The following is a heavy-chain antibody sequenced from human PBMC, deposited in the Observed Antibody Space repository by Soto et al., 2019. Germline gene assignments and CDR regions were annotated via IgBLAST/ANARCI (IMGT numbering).Heavy chain of an antibody. V-gene: IGHV4-34*01. CDR2: INHSGST. D-gene: IGHD3-22*01. J-gene: IGHJ3*02. CDR3: ARGLKLYYYDSSGLGI. CDR1: GGSFSGYY. Sequence: SETLSLTCAVYGGSFSGYYWSWIRQPPGKGLEWIGEINHSGSTNYNPSLKSRVTISVDTSKNQFSLKLSSVTAADTAVYYCARGLKLYYYDSSGLGIWGQGTMVTVSS.